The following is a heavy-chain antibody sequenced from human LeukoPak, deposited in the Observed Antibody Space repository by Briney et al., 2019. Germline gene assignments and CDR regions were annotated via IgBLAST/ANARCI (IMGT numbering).Heavy chain of an antibody. D-gene: IGHD2-2*01. J-gene: IGHJ4*02. Sequence: GGSLRLSCLASGLTFRDYYMTWIRQAPGKGLEWISFISSRGTTTDYADSVKGRFTISRDNANSTLFLQMNSLRAEDTAVYYCARDRGSNNYFDQWGQGTLVTVSS. CDR2: ISSRGTTT. CDR1: GLTFRDYY. CDR3: ARDRGSNNYFDQ. V-gene: IGHV3-11*01.